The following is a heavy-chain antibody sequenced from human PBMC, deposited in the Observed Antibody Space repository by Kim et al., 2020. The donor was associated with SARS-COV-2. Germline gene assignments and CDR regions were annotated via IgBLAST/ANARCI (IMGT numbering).Heavy chain of an antibody. CDR2: IWYDGSNK. V-gene: IGHV3-33*06. D-gene: IGHD3-22*01. Sequence: GGSLRLSCAASGFTFSSYGMHWVRQAPGKGLEWVAVIWYDGSNKYYADSVKGRFTISRDNSKNTLYLQMNSLRAEDTAVYYCAKGVDYYDSSGYHYWGQGTLVTVSS. CDR3: AKGVDYYDSSGYHY. CDR1: GFTFSSYG. J-gene: IGHJ4*02.